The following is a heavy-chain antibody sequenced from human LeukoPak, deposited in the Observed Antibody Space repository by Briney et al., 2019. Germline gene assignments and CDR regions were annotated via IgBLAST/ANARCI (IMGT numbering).Heavy chain of an antibody. CDR3: AKDGQLDTIFGVVTPDAFDI. J-gene: IGHJ3*02. CDR1: GFTFSSYA. V-gene: IGHV3-23*01. D-gene: IGHD3-3*01. CDR2: ISGSGGST. Sequence: GGSLRLSCAASGFTFSSYAMSWVRQALGKGLEWVSAISGSGGSTYYADSVKGRFTISRDNSKNTLYLQMNSLRAEDTAVYYCAKDGQLDTIFGVVTPDAFDIWGQGTMVTVSS.